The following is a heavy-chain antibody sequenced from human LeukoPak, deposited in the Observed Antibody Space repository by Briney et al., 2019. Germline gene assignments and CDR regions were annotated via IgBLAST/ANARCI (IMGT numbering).Heavy chain of an antibody. CDR3: ARVNINNWHSCDY. CDR1: GYTFTGYY. D-gene: IGHD1-1*01. V-gene: IGHV1-2*06. J-gene: IGHJ4*02. Sequence: ASVKVSCKVSGYTFTGYYLHWVRQAPGQGLEWMGRINPSSGGTNYAQKFQGRVTMTRDTSINTAYMDLNSLRSDDTAVYYCARVNINNWHSCDYWGQGTLVTVSS. CDR2: INPSSGGT.